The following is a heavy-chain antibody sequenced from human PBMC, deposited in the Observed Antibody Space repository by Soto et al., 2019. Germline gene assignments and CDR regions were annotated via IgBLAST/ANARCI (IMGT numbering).Heavy chain of an antibody. Sequence: GESLKISCKGSGYSFTSYWIGWVRQMPGKGLEWMGIIYPGDSDTRYSPSFQGQVTISADKSISTAYLQWSSLKASDTAMYFCPRHGPYSSRWDGNYYYYYGMVVWGQGTTVTVSS. J-gene: IGHJ6*02. CDR1: GYSFTSYW. CDR3: PRHGPYSSRWDGNYYYYYGMVV. CDR2: IYPGDSDT. D-gene: IGHD6-13*01. V-gene: IGHV5-51*01.